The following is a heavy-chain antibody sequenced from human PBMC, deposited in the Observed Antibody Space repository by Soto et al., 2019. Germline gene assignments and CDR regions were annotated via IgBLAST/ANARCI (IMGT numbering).Heavy chain of an antibody. D-gene: IGHD2-15*01. CDR2: IKQDGSQK. CDR3: ARPYCSVGSCYNWFDP. CDR1: GFTFNTYW. V-gene: IGHV3-7*03. Sequence: EVQLVESGGGLVQPGGSLTVSCAASGFTFNTYWMSWVRQAPGKGLEWVANIKQDGSQKYYVDSVKGRFTIYRDNAKNSLYLQMNSLRAEDTAIYYCARPYCSVGSCYNWFDPWGQGTLVTVSS. J-gene: IGHJ5*02.